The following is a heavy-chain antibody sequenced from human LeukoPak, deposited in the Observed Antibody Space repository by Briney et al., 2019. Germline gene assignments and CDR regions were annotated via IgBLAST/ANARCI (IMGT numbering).Heavy chain of an antibody. V-gene: IGHV3-64*01. Sequence: GGSLRLSCAASGFTFSSYAMHWVRQAPGKGLEYVSAISSNGGSTYYANSVKGRFTISRDNSKNTLYLQMGSLRAEDMAVYYCARDHYSGYYLFENAFDIWGQGTMVTVSS. CDR2: ISSNGGST. CDR1: GFTFSSYA. D-gene: IGHD3-22*01. CDR3: ARDHYSGYYLFENAFDI. J-gene: IGHJ3*02.